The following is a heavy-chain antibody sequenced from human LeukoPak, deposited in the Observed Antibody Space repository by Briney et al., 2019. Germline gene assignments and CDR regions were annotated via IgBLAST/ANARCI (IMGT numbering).Heavy chain of an antibody. V-gene: IGHV1-69*04. CDR1: GGTFSSYA. CDR2: IIPILGIA. Sequence: SVKVSCKASGGTFSSYAISWVRQARGQGLEWMGRIIPILGIANYAQKFQGRVTITADKSTSTAYMELSSLRSEDTAVYYCARDALLRFLEWSQYYYYGMDVWGQGTTVTVSS. D-gene: IGHD3-3*01. CDR3: ARDALLRFLEWSQYYYYGMDV. J-gene: IGHJ6*02.